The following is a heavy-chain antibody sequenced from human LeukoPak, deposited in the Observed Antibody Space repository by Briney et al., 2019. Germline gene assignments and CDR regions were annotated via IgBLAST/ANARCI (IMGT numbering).Heavy chain of an antibody. CDR3: ARSRADHFDY. CDR1: GGSISSYY. J-gene: IGHJ4*02. V-gene: IGHV4-59*08. CDR2: IYYSGST. Sequence: MTSETLSLTCTVSGGSISSYYWSWIRQPPGKGLEWIGYIYYSGSTNYNPSLKSRVTISVDTSKNQFSLKLSSVTAADTAVYYCARSRADHFDYWGQGTLVTVSS.